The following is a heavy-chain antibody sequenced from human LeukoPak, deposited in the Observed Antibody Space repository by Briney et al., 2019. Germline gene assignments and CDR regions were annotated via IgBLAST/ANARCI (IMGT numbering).Heavy chain of an antibody. CDR3: ARGNLVATSFDY. Sequence: SETLSLTCAVYGGSFSGYYWSWIRQPPGKGLEWIGEINHSGSTNYNPSLKSRVTIPVDTSKNQFSLKLSSVTAADTAVYYCARGNLVATSFDYWGQGTLVTVSS. CDR1: GGSFSGYY. D-gene: IGHD5-12*01. V-gene: IGHV4-34*01. J-gene: IGHJ4*02. CDR2: INHSGST.